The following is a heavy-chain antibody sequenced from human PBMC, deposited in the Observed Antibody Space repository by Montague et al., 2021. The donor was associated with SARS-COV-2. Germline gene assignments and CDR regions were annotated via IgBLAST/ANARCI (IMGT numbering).Heavy chain of an antibody. CDR3: ARTPTRPLSLDS. Sequence: SKTLSLTPAVSGGSITGFSWSWVRQPAGKGLEWIGRVTTSGTTNYSPSLRSRVTMSVDTSKNQFSLNLHSVTAADTAIYYCARTPTRPLSLDSWGQGTLVTVSS. CDR1: GGSITGFS. V-gene: IGHV4-4*07. D-gene: IGHD6-6*01. CDR2: VTTSGTT. J-gene: IGHJ4*02.